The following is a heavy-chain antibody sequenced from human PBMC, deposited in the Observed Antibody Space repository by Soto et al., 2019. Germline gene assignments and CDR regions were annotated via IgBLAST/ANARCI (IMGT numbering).Heavy chain of an antibody. CDR2: IYDSGST. J-gene: IGHJ5*02. CDR1: GGSISSSSYY. CDR3: ARIQHALFDWSDNCFDP. V-gene: IGHV4-39*01. D-gene: IGHD3-9*01. Sequence: PSETLSLTCTVSGGSISSSSYYWGWIRQPPGKGLEWIGSIYDSGSTYYNPSLKSRVTISVDTSKNQFSLKLSSVTAADTAVYYCARIQHALFDWSDNCFDPWGQGTLVTVSS.